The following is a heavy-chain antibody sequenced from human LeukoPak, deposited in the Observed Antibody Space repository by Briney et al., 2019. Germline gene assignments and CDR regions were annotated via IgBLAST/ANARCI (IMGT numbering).Heavy chain of an antibody. V-gene: IGHV3-30*02. CDR1: GFTFSSYG. CDR3: AKWALDSSGYYLDYYYMDV. J-gene: IGHJ6*03. Sequence: GRSLRLSCAASGFTFSSYGMHWVRQAPGKGLEWVAFIRYDGSNKYYADSVKGRFTISRDNSKNTLYLQMNSLRAEDTAVYYCAKWALDSSGYYLDYYYMDVWGKGTTVTVSS. CDR2: IRYDGSNK. D-gene: IGHD3-22*01.